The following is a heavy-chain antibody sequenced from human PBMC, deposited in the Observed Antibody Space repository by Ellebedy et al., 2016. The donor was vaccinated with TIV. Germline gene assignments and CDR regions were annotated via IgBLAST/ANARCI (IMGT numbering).Heavy chain of an antibody. CDR2: ISSSGSTI. CDR3: ARDIGYPSGDFDY. J-gene: IGHJ4*02. V-gene: IGHV3-11*04. CDR1: GFTFSDYY. Sequence: GESLKISCAASGFTFSDYYMSWIRQAPGKGLEWVSYISSSGSTIYYADSVKGRFTVSRDNSKNTLYLQMNSLRAEDTAVYYCARDIGYPSGDFDYWGQGTLVTVSS. D-gene: IGHD1-26*01.